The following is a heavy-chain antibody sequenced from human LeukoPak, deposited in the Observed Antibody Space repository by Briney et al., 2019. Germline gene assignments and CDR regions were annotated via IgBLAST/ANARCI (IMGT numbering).Heavy chain of an antibody. CDR3: ARVGAAAGTSFDY. J-gene: IGHJ4*02. V-gene: IGHV3-30*04. D-gene: IGHD6-13*01. Sequence: GGSLRLSCAASGFTFSSYAMHWVRQAPGKGLEWVAVISSDGSNKYYTDSVKGRFTISRDNAKNSLYLQMNSLRAEDTAVYYCARVGAAAGTSFDYWGQGTLVTVSS. CDR2: ISSDGSNK. CDR1: GFTFSSYA.